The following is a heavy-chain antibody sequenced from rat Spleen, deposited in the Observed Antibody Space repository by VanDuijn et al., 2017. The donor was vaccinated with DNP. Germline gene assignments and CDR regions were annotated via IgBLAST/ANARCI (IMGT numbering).Heavy chain of an antibody. Sequence: EVQLVESGGDLVQPGRSLKVSCVASGFTFNNYWMTWFRQVPGKGLEWIASITSNGGATYYLDSVKGRFTISRDNSKSTLYLQMDSLRSEDTASYYCATHATPGYFDYWGQGVMVTVSS. CDR3: ATHATPGYFDY. CDR2: ITSNGGAT. CDR1: GFTFNNYW. D-gene: IGHD1-4*01. V-gene: IGHV5-31*01. J-gene: IGHJ2*01.